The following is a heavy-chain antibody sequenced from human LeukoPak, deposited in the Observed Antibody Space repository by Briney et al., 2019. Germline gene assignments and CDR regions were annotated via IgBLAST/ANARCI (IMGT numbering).Heavy chain of an antibody. Sequence: GESLKISCKGSGYTFTNYWIGWVRQMPGKGLEFLGIIYPGDSDTRYSPSFQGQVTISVDKSINTAYLQWSSLKASDSAMYYCARAGYSNRWDGVDYWGQGTLVTVSS. D-gene: IGHD2/OR15-2a*01. CDR1: GYTFTNYW. J-gene: IGHJ4*02. CDR2: IYPGDSDT. V-gene: IGHV5-51*01. CDR3: ARAGYSNRWDGVDY.